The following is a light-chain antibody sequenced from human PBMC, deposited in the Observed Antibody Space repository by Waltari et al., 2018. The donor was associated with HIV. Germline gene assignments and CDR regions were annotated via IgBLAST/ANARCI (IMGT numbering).Light chain of an antibody. J-gene: IGKJ4*01. V-gene: IGKV1-9*01. Sequence: DIQLTQSPSFLSASVVDRVTVACRASHDISDFLAWYQQKPGTAPRLLIYDASTLYSGVPSRFRGSGSGTEFTLTISSLQPEDFVSYYCQQLHTFPLTFGGGTKV. CDR2: DAS. CDR1: HDISDF. CDR3: QQLHTFPLT.